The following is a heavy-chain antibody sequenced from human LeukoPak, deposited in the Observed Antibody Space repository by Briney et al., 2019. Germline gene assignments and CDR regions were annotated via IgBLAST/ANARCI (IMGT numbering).Heavy chain of an antibody. D-gene: IGHD6-19*01. CDR2: IKQDGSEK. CDR3: ASPNTSGWYRPFYY. V-gene: IGHV3-7*01. J-gene: IGHJ4*02. CDR1: GFTFSGYW. Sequence: PGGSLRLSCAASGFTFSGYWMSWVRQAPGKGLEWVANIKQDGSEKYYVDSVKGRFTISRDNAKNSLYLQMSSLRAEDTAVCYCASPNTSGWYRPFYYWGQGTLVTVSS.